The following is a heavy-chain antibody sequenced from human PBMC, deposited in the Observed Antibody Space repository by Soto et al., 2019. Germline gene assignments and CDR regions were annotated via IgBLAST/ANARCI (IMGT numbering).Heavy chain of an antibody. Sequence: SETLSLTCTVSGGSISSGGYYWSWIRQHPGKGLEWIGYIYYSGSTYYNPSLKRRVTISVDTSKNQLSLKLSSVTAADKAVYYPARGYSSSWYYYYGMDVWGQGTTVTVSS. V-gene: IGHV4-31*03. J-gene: IGHJ6*02. D-gene: IGHD6-13*01. CDR1: GGSISSGGYY. CDR2: IYYSGST. CDR3: ARGYSSSWYYYYGMDV.